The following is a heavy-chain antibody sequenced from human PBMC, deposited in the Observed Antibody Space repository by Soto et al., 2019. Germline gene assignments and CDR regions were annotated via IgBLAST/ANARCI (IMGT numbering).Heavy chain of an antibody. CDR3: GRGREQKLVRLYYYYGRAV. D-gene: IGHD6-13*01. V-gene: IGHV4-34*01. CDR2: INHSGST. Sequence: PSETLSLTCAVYGGSFSGYYWSWIRQPPGKGLEWIGEINHSGSTNYNPSLKSRVTISVDTSKNQFSLKLSSVTAADTAAYYCGRGREQKLVRLYYYYGRAVGAQGTRVTV. CDR1: GGSFSGYY. J-gene: IGHJ6*02.